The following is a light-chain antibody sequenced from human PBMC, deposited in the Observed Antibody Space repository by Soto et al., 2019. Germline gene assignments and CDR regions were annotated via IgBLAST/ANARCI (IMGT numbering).Light chain of an antibody. Sequence: EIVLTQSPGTLSLSPGERATLSCRASQSVSRSYLAWYQQKPGQAPRLLIYGASSRATGIPDRFSGSGSGTDFTLTISRLEPEDFAVYFCQRFGSSRTFGQGTKVDIK. V-gene: IGKV3-20*01. CDR1: QSVSRSY. CDR2: GAS. CDR3: QRFGSSRT. J-gene: IGKJ1*01.